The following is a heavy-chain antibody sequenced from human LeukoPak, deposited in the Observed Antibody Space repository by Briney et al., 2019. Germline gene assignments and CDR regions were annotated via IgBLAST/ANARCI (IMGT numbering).Heavy chain of an antibody. CDR3: ARDEYCSSTSCTYYGMDV. V-gene: IGHV3-48*02. J-gene: IGHJ6*02. CDR1: GFIFSRCA. CDR2: ISHSSSDI. D-gene: IGHD2-2*01. Sequence: GGSLRLSCAASGFIFSRCAMNWVRQAPGKGLEWVSYISHSSSDIYYADSVKGRFSISRDNAKNSLYLEMNSLRDEDTALYYCARDEYCSSTSCTYYGMDVWGQGTTVTVSS.